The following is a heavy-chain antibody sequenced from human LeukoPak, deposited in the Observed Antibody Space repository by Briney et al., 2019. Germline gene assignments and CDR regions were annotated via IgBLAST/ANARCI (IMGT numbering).Heavy chain of an antibody. CDR1: GFTFSSYS. CDR3: ARVPVPAAMGWFDP. J-gene: IGHJ5*02. CDR2: ISSSGSTI. Sequence: PGGSLRLSCAASGFTFSSYSMNWVRQAPGKGLEWVSYISSSGSTIYYADSVKGRFTISRDNAKNSLYLQMNSLRAEDTAVYYCARVPVPAAMGWFDPWGQGTLVTVSS. D-gene: IGHD2-2*01. V-gene: IGHV3-48*04.